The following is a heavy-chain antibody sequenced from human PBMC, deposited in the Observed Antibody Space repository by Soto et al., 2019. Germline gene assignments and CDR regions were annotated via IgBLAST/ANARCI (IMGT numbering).Heavy chain of an antibody. J-gene: IGHJ3*02. CDR1: GFTFSSYS. CDR3: ARDGRVVTAPFDI. Sequence: SLRLSCAASGFTFSSYSMNWVRQAPGKGLEWVSSISSSSSYIYYADSVKGRFTISRDNAKNSLYLQMNSLRAEDTAAYYCARDGRVVTAPFDIWGQGTMVTVS. D-gene: IGHD3-3*01. V-gene: IGHV3-21*01. CDR2: ISSSSSYI.